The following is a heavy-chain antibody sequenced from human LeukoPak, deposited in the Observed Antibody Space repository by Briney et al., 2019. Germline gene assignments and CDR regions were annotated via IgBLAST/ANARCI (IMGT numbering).Heavy chain of an antibody. CDR2: IWYDGSNT. Sequence: PGGSLRLSCAASGFTFSNYGMHWVRQAPGKGLEWVAVIWYDGSNTYYADSVKGRFTISRDFSKNTLYLQMNSLRAEDTAVYYCARDWYTRYLDYWGQGTLVTVSS. D-gene: IGHD6-13*01. V-gene: IGHV3-33*01. CDR1: GFTFSNYG. J-gene: IGHJ4*02. CDR3: ARDWYTRYLDY.